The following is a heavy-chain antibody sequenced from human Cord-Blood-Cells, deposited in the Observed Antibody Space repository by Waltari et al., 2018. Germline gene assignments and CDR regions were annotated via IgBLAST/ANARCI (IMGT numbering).Heavy chain of an antibody. J-gene: IGHJ3*02. CDR1: GGSFSGYY. CDR3: ARGQLLRDAFDI. D-gene: IGHD3-10*01. Sequence: QVQLQQWGAGLLKPSETLSLTCAVYGGSFSGYYWSWIRQPPGKGLEWIGEINHSGSTNYHPSLKSRVTISVDTSKNQFSLKLSSVTAADTAVYYCARGQLLRDAFDIWGQGTMVTVSS. CDR2: INHSGST. V-gene: IGHV4-34*01.